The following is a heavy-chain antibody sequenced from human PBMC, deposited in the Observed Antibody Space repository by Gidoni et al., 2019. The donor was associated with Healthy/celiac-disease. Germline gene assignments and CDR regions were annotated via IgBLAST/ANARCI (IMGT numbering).Heavy chain of an antibody. CDR2: ISSSSSTI. Sequence: EVQLVESGGGLVQPGGSLRLSCAASGFTFSSYSMNWVRQAPGKGLEWVSYISSSSSTIYYADSVKGRFTISRDNAKNSLYLQMNSLRDEDTAVYYCASSTVPYYYDSSVVWFDPWGQGTLVTVSS. CDR3: ASSTVPYYYDSSVVWFDP. CDR1: GFTFSSYS. D-gene: IGHD3-22*01. V-gene: IGHV3-48*02. J-gene: IGHJ5*02.